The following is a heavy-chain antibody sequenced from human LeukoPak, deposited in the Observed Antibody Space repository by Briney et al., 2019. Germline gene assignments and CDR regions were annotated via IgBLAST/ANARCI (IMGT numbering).Heavy chain of an antibody. V-gene: IGHV1-18*01. D-gene: IGHD3-22*01. J-gene: IGHJ4*02. CDR1: GYTFTSYG. Sequence: AAVKVSCKTSGYTFTSYGISWVRQAPGQGLEWMGWISAYNGNTNYAQNVQGRVTMTTDTATSTAYMELRSLRSDDTAVYYCARKEVYSDSSGYYRYFDYWGQGTLVTVSS. CDR2: ISAYNGNT. CDR3: ARKEVYSDSSGYYRYFDY.